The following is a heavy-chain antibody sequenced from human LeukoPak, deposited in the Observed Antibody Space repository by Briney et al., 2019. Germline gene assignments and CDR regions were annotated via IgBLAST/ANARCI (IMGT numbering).Heavy chain of an antibody. J-gene: IGHJ5*02. Sequence: ASVKVSCKASGGTFSSYAISWVRQAPGQGLEWMGWINPNSGGTNYAQKFQGRVTMTRDTSISTAYMELSRLRSDDTAVYYCARVGRREQLGKNWFDPWGQRTLVTVSS. V-gene: IGHV1-2*02. CDR2: INPNSGGT. CDR3: ARVGRREQLGKNWFDP. CDR1: GGTFSSYA. D-gene: IGHD6-6*01.